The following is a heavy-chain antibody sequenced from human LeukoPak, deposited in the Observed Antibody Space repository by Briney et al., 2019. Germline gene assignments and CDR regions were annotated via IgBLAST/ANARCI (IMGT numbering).Heavy chain of an antibody. CDR1: GFTFSSYA. Sequence: GGSLRLSCAASGFTFSSYAMSWVRQAPGKGLEWVSAISGSGGSTYYADSVKGRFTISRENSKNTLYLQMNSLRAEDTAVYYCAKDGLLWFGESFFDYWGQGTLVTVSS. V-gene: IGHV3-23*01. J-gene: IGHJ4*02. D-gene: IGHD3-10*01. CDR3: AKDGLLWFGESFFDY. CDR2: ISGSGGST.